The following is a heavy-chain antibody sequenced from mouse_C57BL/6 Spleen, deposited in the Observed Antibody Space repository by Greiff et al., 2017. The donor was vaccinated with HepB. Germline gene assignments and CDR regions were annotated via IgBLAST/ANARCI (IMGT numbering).Heavy chain of an antibody. D-gene: IGHD1-1*01. V-gene: IGHV5-4*01. J-gene: IGHJ2*01. CDR3: ARGYYGSSYVSYFDY. CDR1: GFTFSSYA. Sequence: DVQLQESGGGLVKPGGSLKLSCAASGFTFSSYAMSWVRQTPEKRLEWVATISDGGSYTYYPDNVKGRFTISRDNAKNNLYLQMSHLKSEDTAMYYCARGYYGSSYVSYFDYWGQGTTLTVSS. CDR2: ISDGGSYT.